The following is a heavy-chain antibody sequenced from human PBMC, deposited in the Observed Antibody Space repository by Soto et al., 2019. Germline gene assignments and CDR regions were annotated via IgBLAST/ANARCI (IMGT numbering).Heavy chain of an antibody. V-gene: IGHV4-30-2*01. Sequence: QLQLQESGSGLVKPSQTLSLTCAVSGGSISSGGYSWSWIRQPPGKGLEWIGYIYHSGSTYYNPSLKSRVIISVDRSKNQFSLKLTAVTAAVTAVYYCARGYCTNGVCLTFDYWGQGTLVTVSS. CDR3: ARGYCTNGVCLTFDY. CDR2: IYHSGST. CDR1: GGSISSGGYS. D-gene: IGHD2-8*01. J-gene: IGHJ4*02.